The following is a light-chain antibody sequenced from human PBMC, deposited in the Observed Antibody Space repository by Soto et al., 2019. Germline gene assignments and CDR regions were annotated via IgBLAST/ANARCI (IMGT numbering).Light chain of an antibody. CDR2: GAS. CDR1: QSVSSSY. J-gene: IGKJ1*01. CDR3: QQYSSSTWT. V-gene: IGKV3-20*01. Sequence: EIVLTQSPGTLSLSPGERATLSCRASQSVSSSYLAWYQQTPGQAPRLLIYGASSRATGIPDRFSGGGSGTDFALTISRLEPEDFAVYYCQQYSSSTWTVGPGTKVEIK.